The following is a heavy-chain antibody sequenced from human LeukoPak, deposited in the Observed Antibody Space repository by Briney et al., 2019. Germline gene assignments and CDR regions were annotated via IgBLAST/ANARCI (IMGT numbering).Heavy chain of an antibody. V-gene: IGHV4-59*01. CDR3: ARDQPSYYGSGSYYKRGAWFDP. Sequence: PSETLSLTCTVSGGSISSYYWSWIRQPPGKGLEWIGYIYYSGSTNYNPSLKSRVTISVDTSKNQFSLKLSSVTAADTDVYYCARDQPSYYGSGSYYKRGAWFDPWGQGTLVTVSS. CDR2: IYYSGST. D-gene: IGHD3-10*01. J-gene: IGHJ5*02. CDR1: GGSISSYY.